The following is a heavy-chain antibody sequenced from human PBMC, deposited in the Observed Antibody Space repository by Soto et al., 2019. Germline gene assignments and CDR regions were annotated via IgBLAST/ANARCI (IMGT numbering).Heavy chain of an antibody. CDR3: ARDVNRWELRGFFDP. V-gene: IGHV4-59*01. D-gene: IGHD1-7*01. CDR2: IYYTGNT. CDR1: GGSIVDYY. Sequence: TLSLTCSVSGGSIVDYYWSWIRQPPGKGLEWIGFIYYTGNTRYNPSLGSRVTISLDTSKNQFSLKLTSATAADTAFYYCARDVNRWELRGFFDPWGRGALVTVSS. J-gene: IGHJ5*02.